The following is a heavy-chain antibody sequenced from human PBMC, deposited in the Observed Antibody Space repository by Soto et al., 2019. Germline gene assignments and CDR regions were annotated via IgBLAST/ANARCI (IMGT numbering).Heavy chain of an antibody. CDR2: IRSKANNYAT. J-gene: IGHJ5*02. CDR1: GFNFSGSA. Sequence: GGSLRLSCAASGFNFSGSAIHWVRQASGKGLEWIGHIRSKANNYATGYDASMKGRFTISRDDSRSMAFLQMNSLKTEDTAVYYCTTLVPWGRGTLVTVSS. CDR3: TTLVP. V-gene: IGHV3-73*01.